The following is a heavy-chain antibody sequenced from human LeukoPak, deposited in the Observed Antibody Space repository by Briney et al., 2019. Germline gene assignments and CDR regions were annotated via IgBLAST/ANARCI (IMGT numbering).Heavy chain of an antibody. CDR2: IYHSGST. CDR3: ARGPETAMVPRY. V-gene: IGHV4-30-2*01. CDR1: GGSISSGDYS. J-gene: IGHJ4*02. Sequence: SQTLSLTCAVSGGSISSGDYSWSWIRQPPGKGLEWIGYIYHSGSTYYNPSLKSRVTISVDRSKNQFSLKLSSVTAADTAVYYCARGPETAMVPRYWGQGTLVTVSS. D-gene: IGHD5-18*01.